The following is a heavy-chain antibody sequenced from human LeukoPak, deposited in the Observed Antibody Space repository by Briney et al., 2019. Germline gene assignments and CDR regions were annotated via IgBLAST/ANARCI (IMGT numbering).Heavy chain of an antibody. V-gene: IGHV3-53*04. CDR3: AREVGGSAFDI. CDR2: IYSGGST. Sequence: GGSLRLSCAASGFTVSNNYMSWVRQAPGKGLEWVSIIYSGGSTYYADSVKGRFTISRHNSKNALYLQMNSLRAEDTAVYYCAREVGGSAFDIWGQGTMVTVSS. D-gene: IGHD3-16*01. J-gene: IGHJ3*02. CDR1: GFTVSNNY.